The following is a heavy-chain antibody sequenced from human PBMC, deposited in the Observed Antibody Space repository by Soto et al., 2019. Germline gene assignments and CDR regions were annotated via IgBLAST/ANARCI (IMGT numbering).Heavy chain of an antibody. Sequence: QVQLQESGPGLVKPSQTLSLTCTVSGGSISSGDYYWSWIRQPPGKGLEWIGYIYYSGSTYYNPCHKRRVTITVATSQTQFSLKLSSVTAADTAVYYCAREVFYYYYGMDVWGQGTTVTVSS. V-gene: IGHV4-30-4*01. CDR3: AREVFYYYYGMDV. J-gene: IGHJ6*02. CDR1: GGSISSGDYY. CDR2: IYYSGST.